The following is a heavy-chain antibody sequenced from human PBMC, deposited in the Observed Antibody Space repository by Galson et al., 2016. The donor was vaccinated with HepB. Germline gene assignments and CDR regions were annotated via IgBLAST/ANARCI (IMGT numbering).Heavy chain of an antibody. J-gene: IGHJ4*02. D-gene: IGHD3-16*01. CDR3: ARVYDYVWVGSHFVY. CDR1: GFTFSKYC. V-gene: IGHV3-7*01. Sequence: SLRLSCAVSGFTFSKYCMSWVRQAPGKGLEWVGNIKEDGSERYFVESVKGRFTISRDNAKNSLYLQMNSLRVDDTAVYYCARVYDYVWVGSHFVYWGQGTLVTVYS. CDR2: IKEDGSER.